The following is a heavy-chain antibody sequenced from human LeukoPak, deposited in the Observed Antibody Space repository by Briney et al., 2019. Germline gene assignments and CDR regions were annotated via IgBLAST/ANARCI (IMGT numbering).Heavy chain of an antibody. D-gene: IGHD1-1*01. CDR2: INPNNGGT. Sequence: ASVKVSCKSSGYTFTGYYIHWVRQAPGQGLEWMGWINPNNGGTNSAQKFQGRVTMTRDTTIGTAYMELNRLTYDDTAVYYCGRDRHWNQGNFDYWGQGTLVTVSS. CDR3: GRDRHWNQGNFDY. J-gene: IGHJ4*02. CDR1: GYTFTGYY. V-gene: IGHV1-2*02.